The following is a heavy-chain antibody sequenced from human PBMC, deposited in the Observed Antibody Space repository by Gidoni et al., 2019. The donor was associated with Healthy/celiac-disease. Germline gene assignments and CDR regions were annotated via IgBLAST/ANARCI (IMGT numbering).Heavy chain of an antibody. CDR3: ANGSIAAAFDY. Sequence: QITLTVSGPTLVKPTQTLTLTCPFSGFSLSTSVVGVGWIRHPPGKALEWLALIYWDDDTRDRQSLKSRLTSTKDTSKNHVVLTMTSMDPVDTATYYGANGSIAAAFDYWGQGTLVTVSS. D-gene: IGHD6-13*01. J-gene: IGHJ4*02. CDR2: IYWDDDT. V-gene: IGHV2-5*02. CDR1: GFSLSTSVVG.